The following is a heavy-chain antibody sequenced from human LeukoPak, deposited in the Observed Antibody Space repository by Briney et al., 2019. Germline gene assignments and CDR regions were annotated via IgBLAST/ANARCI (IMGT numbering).Heavy chain of an antibody. D-gene: IGHD5-12*01. Sequence: GESLKISCKGSGYSFTSYWIGWVRQMPGKGLEWMGIIYPGDSDTRYSPSFQGQATISADKSISTAYLQWSSLKASDTAMYYCARRGIFGYSGYDYWFDPWGQGTLVTVSS. J-gene: IGHJ5*02. V-gene: IGHV5-51*01. CDR1: GYSFTSYW. CDR2: IYPGDSDT. CDR3: ARRGIFGYSGYDYWFDP.